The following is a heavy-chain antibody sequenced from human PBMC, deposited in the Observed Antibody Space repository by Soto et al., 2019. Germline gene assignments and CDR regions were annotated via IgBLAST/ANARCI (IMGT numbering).Heavy chain of an antibody. Sequence: VSGPTLVNPTETLTLTCTVSGFSLSNARMGVSWIRQPPGKALEWLAHIFSNDEKSYSTSLKSRLTISKDTSKSQVVLTMTNMDPVDTATYYCARITGYYYDSSGYYSLNFDYWGQGTLVTVSS. J-gene: IGHJ4*02. CDR1: GFSLSNARMG. V-gene: IGHV2-26*01. CDR2: IFSNDEK. D-gene: IGHD3-22*01. CDR3: ARITGYYYDSSGYYSLNFDY.